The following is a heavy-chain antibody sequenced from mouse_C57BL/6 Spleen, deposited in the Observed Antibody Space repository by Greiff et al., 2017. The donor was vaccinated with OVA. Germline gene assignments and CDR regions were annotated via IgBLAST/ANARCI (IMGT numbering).Heavy chain of an antibody. V-gene: IGHV5-6*01. CDR2: ISSGGSYT. Sequence: EVHLVESGGDLVKPGGSLKLSCAASGFTFSSYGMSWVRQTPDKRLEWVATISSGGSYTYYPDSVKGRFTISRDNAKNTLYLQMSSLKSEDTAMYYCARRKDYDYDGGPFYWGQGTLVTVSA. J-gene: IGHJ3*01. CDR3: ARRKDYDYDGGPFY. D-gene: IGHD2-4*01. CDR1: GFTFSSYG.